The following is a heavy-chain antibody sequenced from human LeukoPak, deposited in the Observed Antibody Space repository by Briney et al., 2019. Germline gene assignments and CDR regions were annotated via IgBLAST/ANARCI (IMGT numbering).Heavy chain of an antibody. CDR1: GYTFTSYD. V-gene: IGHV1-8*01. D-gene: IGHD2-2*01. CDR2: MNPNSGNT. CDR3: ARGRLTAAALDY. J-gene: IGHJ4*02. Sequence: GASVTVSFKSSGYTFTSYDINWVRQATGQRLEWMGCMNPNSGNTGYAQKCQGRFTMNRNTSISTAYMELSSLRSENTAVYYCARGRLTAAALDYWGQGTLGTVSS.